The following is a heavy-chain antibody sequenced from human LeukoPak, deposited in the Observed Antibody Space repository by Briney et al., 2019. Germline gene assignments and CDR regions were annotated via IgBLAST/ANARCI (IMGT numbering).Heavy chain of an antibody. V-gene: IGHV4-39*01. Sequence: PSETLSLTCTVFGGSISSSSYFWGWIRQPAGKGLEWIGSISHSGSTYYDPSLKSRITIYVDTTKNQFSLKVRSVTAADTAVYYCARRITGTTSDSFDYWGQGILVTVSS. CDR2: ISHSGST. J-gene: IGHJ4*02. D-gene: IGHD1-20*01. CDR1: GGSISSSSYF. CDR3: ARRITGTTSDSFDY.